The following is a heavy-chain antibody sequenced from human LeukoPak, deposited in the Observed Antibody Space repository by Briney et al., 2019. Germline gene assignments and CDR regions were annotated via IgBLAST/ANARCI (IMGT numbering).Heavy chain of an antibody. D-gene: IGHD3-22*01. CDR2: MNPNSGNT. Sequence: ASVKVSCKASGYTFTSYDINWVRQATGQGLEWMGWMNPNSGNTGYAQKFQGRVTITRNTSISTAYMELSSLRSEDTAVYYCARGGRCYDSSGYYYPDAFDIWGQGTMVTVSS. CDR3: ARGGRCYDSSGYYYPDAFDI. J-gene: IGHJ3*02. CDR1: GYTFTSYD. V-gene: IGHV1-8*03.